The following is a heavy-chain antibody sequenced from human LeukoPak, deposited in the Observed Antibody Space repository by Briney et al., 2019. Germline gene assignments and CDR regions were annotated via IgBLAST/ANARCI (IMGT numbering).Heavy chain of an antibody. CDR1: GGTFSSCA. J-gene: IGHJ4*02. D-gene: IGHD3-22*01. CDR2: IIPIVGTT. Sequence: GASVKVSCKASGGTFSSCAFSWVRQAPGQGLEWMGGIIPIVGTTNYAQMFQGRVTITADESTSTAYMELSSLRSEDTAVYYCARGGYYYDSSGYSHLPDYWGQGTLVTVSA. V-gene: IGHV1-69*13. CDR3: ARGGYYYDSSGYSHLPDY.